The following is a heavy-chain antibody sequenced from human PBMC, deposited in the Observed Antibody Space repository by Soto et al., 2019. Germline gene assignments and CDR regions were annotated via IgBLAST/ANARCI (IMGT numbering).Heavy chain of an antibody. J-gene: IGHJ4*02. V-gene: IGHV3-11*06. D-gene: IGHD1-26*01. Sequence: PLVFLISCSAVSSVTSVDHGGSCIRQAQGKGLEWVSYISSSSSYTNYAASGEGGFTISRDNAKNSLYLQMNSLRAEDTAVYYCARSRRAEAAHDYRGEATL. CDR1: SVTSVDHG. CDR3: ARSRRAEAAHDY. CDR2: ISSSSSYT.